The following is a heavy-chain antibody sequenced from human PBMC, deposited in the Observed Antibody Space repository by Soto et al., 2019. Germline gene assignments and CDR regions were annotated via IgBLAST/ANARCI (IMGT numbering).Heavy chain of an antibody. Sequence: QVQLVESGGGLVKPGGSLRLSCEDSGFTFSDYYMSWIRQAPGKGLEWVSYISSSSSYTNYADSVKGRFTISRDNAKNSLYLQMNSLRAEDTAVYYCARALGGYYFDYWGQGTLVTASS. CDR1: GFTFSDYY. CDR3: ARALGGYYFDY. V-gene: IGHV3-11*05. J-gene: IGHJ4*02. CDR2: ISSSSSYT.